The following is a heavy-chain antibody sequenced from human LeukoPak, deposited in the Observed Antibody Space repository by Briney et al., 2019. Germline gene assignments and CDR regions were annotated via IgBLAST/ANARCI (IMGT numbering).Heavy chain of an antibody. CDR1: GYTFTSYY. D-gene: IGHD5-24*01. J-gene: IGHJ3*02. CDR3: ARSRRRPDAFDI. CDR2: INPSGGST. V-gene: IGHV1-46*01. Sequence: ASVKVSCTASGYTFTSYYMHWVRQAPGQGLEWMGIINPSGGSTSYAQKFQGRVTMTRDMSTSTVYMELSSLRSEDTAVYYCARSRRRPDAFDIWGQGTMVTVSS.